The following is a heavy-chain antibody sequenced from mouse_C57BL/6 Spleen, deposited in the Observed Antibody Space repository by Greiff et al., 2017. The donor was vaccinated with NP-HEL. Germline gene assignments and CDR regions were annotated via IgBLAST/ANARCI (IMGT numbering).Heavy chain of an antibody. Sequence: QVQLQQPGAELVMPGASVKLSCKASGYTFTSYWMHWVKQRPGQGLEWIGEIDPSDSYTNYNQKFKGKSTLTVDKSSSTAYMQLSSLTSEDTAVYNCARHLYYFDYWGQGTTLTVSA. V-gene: IGHV1-69*01. CDR3: ARHLYYFDY. CDR2: IDPSDSYT. CDR1: GYTFTSYW. J-gene: IGHJ2*01.